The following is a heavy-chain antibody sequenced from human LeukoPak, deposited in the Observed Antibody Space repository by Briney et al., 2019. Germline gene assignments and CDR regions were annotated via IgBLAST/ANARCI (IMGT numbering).Heavy chain of an antibody. D-gene: IGHD3-10*01. CDR3: ARDYGSGSYYNFDY. Sequence: ASVKVSCKASGGTFSSYAISWVRQAPGQGLEWMGGIIPIFGTANYAQKFQGRVTITADESTSTAYMELSSLRSDDTAVYYCARDYGSGSYYNFDYWGQGTLVTVSS. J-gene: IGHJ4*02. CDR1: GGTFSSYA. V-gene: IGHV1-69*01. CDR2: IIPIFGTA.